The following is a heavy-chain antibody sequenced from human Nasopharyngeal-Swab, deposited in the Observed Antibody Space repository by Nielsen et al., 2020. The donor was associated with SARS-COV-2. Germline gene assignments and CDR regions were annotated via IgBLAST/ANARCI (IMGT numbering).Heavy chain of an antibody. J-gene: IGHJ5*02. D-gene: IGHD6-13*01. Sequence: ASVKVSCKASGYTFTVSYIHWVRQAPGQGLEWMGIINPITGITTYAQKFQGRVTMTRDTSTSTMYMELRSLRSEDTAVYYCARGGTGSWYVWFDPWGQGTLVTVSS. CDR2: INPITGIT. CDR3: ARGGTGSWYVWFDP. V-gene: IGHV1-46*01. CDR1: GYTFTVSY.